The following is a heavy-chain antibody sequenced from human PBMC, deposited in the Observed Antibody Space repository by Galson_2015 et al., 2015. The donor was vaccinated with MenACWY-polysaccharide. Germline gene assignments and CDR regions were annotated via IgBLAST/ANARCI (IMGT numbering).Heavy chain of an antibody. CDR3: ARDGHYYGSGSYGWFDP. CDR2: IYDTGRT. Sequence: SETLSLTCSVSGGSITRTSHYWGWICQSPGKGLEWIASIYDTGRTFYNPSFEGRVTISIDTSKNHFSLNLTSVTAADTAMYFCARDGHYYGSGSYGWFDPWGQGTLVVVSS. D-gene: IGHD3-10*01. CDR1: GGSITRTSHY. J-gene: IGHJ5*02. V-gene: IGHV4-39*07.